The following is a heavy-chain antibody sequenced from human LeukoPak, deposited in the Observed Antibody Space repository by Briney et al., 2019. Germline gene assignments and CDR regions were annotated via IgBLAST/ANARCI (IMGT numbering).Heavy chain of an antibody. Sequence: GGVPRLSCAASGFTFSSYWMHWVRQAPGKGLVWVSRINSDGSSTSYADSVKGRFTISRDNAKNTLYLQMNSLRAEDTAVYYCARSDHYGYVGNDYWGQGTLVTVSS. D-gene: IGHD5-18*01. V-gene: IGHV3-74*01. CDR2: INSDGSST. J-gene: IGHJ4*02. CDR1: GFTFSSYW. CDR3: ARSDHYGYVGNDY.